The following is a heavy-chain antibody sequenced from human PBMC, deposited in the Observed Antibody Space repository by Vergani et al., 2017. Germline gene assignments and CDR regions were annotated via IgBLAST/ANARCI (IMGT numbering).Heavy chain of an antibody. Sequence: QVQLPESGPGLVKPSQTLSLPCPVSGGSISSGSYYWRWIRQPAGKGLEWIGRIYTSGSTNYNPSLKSRVTISVDTSKNQFYLKLSSVTAADTAVYYCAIGRIAAPSMNWFDPWGQGTLVTVSS. D-gene: IGHD6-6*01. CDR3: AIGRIAAPSMNWFDP. V-gene: IGHV4-61*02. CDR1: GGSISSGSYY. J-gene: IGHJ5*02. CDR2: IYTSGST.